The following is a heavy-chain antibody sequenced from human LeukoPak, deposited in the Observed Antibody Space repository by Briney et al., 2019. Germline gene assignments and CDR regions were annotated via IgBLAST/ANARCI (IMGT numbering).Heavy chain of an antibody. CDR3: ARGGPYYDSSGYFRDDAFDI. D-gene: IGHD3-22*01. Sequence: ASVKVSCKASGYTFSNYGISWVRQAPGQGLEWMGWISDHNGNTNYAQKLQGRVTMTTDTSTSTAYMELRSLRSDDTAVYYCARGGPYYDSSGYFRDDAFDIWGQGTMVTVSS. CDR2: ISDHNGNT. J-gene: IGHJ3*02. CDR1: GYTFSNYG. V-gene: IGHV1-18*01.